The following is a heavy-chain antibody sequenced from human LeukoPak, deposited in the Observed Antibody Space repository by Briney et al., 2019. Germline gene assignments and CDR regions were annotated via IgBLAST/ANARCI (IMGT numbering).Heavy chain of an antibody. CDR2: ISGSGYTT. J-gene: IGHJ6*03. CDR3: AKGSSSWYYYYMDV. Sequence: GGSLRLSCAVSGFTFSTYAMNWVRQAPGKGLEGVSVISGSGYTTDYADSVKGRFTISRDNSKNTVYLQMNSLRAEDTAVYYCAKGSSSWYYYYMDVWGKGTTVTVSS. D-gene: IGHD6-13*01. CDR1: GFTFSTYA. V-gene: IGHV3-23*01.